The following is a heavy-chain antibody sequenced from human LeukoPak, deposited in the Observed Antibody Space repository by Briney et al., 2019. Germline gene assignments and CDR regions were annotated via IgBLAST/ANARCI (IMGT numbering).Heavy chain of an antibody. CDR1: GSIISSHW. Sequence: GDSLHICGDSSGSIISSHWIGWVRQLPGEGLEWMGIIHGADSQTRYSPSFQGQVTISVDKSINPAYLQWSSVKASDTAMYYCGRYPPGQHGMDVWGQGTTVTVSS. V-gene: IGHV5-51*01. CDR3: GRYPPGQHGMDV. J-gene: IGHJ6*02. CDR2: IHGADSQT. D-gene: IGHD2-2*01.